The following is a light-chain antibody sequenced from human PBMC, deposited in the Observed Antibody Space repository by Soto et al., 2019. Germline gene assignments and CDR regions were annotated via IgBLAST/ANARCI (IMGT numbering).Light chain of an antibody. J-gene: IGKJ2*01. CDR3: QQRSNWPPMYT. V-gene: IGKV3-11*01. CDR1: QSVSTY. Sequence: EIVLTQSPATLSLSPGERATLSCRASQSVSTYLAWYQHKPGQAPRLLIYDASNRATSIPARFSGSGSETDFTLTISSLEPEDFAVYYCQQRSNWPPMYTFGQGTKLEIK. CDR2: DAS.